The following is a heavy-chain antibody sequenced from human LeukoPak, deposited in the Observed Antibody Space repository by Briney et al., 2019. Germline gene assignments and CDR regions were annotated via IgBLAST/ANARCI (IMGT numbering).Heavy chain of an antibody. Sequence: KPSETLSLTCAVSGYSISSGYYWGWIRQPPGKGLEWIGEINHSGSTNYNPSLKSRVTISVDTSKNQFSLKLSSVTAADTAVYYCARVDTAMAYFDYWGQGTLVTVSS. J-gene: IGHJ4*02. CDR1: GYSISSGYY. CDR3: ARVDTAMAYFDY. D-gene: IGHD5-18*01. V-gene: IGHV4-38-2*01. CDR2: INHSGST.